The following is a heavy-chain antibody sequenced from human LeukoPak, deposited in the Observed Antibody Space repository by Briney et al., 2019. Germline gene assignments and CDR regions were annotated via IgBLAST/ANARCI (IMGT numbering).Heavy chain of an antibody. V-gene: IGHV3-23*01. CDR3: ANVGRDGYNPFIDY. Sequence: GGSLRLSCAASGFTFSSYAMSWVRQAPGKGLEWVSTPSGSGGSTYYADSVKGRFTISRDNSKNTLYLQMNSLRAEDTAVYYCANVGRDGYNPFIDYWGQGTLVTVSS. D-gene: IGHD5-24*01. CDR2: PSGSGGST. CDR1: GFTFSSYA. J-gene: IGHJ4*02.